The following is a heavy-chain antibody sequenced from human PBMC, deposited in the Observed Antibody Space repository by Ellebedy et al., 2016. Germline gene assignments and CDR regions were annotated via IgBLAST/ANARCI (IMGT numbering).Heavy chain of an antibody. CDR3: ASRLPTSSGAY. J-gene: IGHJ4*02. D-gene: IGHD3-16*01. CDR1: GFTFSTYW. CDR2: MNQDGSEK. V-gene: IGHV3-7*01. Sequence: GESLKISXVASGFTFSTYWMNWVRQAPGKGLEWVANMNQDGSEKYYADSVKGRFTISRDNAKNSLYLQMNSLRDEDTAVYYCASRLPTSSGAYWGQGTLVTVSS.